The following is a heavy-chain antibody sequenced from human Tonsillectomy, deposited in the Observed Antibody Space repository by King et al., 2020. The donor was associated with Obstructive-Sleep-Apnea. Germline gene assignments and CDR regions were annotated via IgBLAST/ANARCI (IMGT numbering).Heavy chain of an antibody. Sequence: QLQESGPGLVKPSETLSLTCTVSRGSITGFYWSWIRQSPDKGLEWIGYIYHSGNATYNPSLKSRVTISVDTSKNQFSLRLRSVTAADTAVYYCARETSSSTDYWGQGTLVTVSS. D-gene: IGHD6-6*01. CDR3: ARETSSSTDY. J-gene: IGHJ4*02. V-gene: IGHV4-59*12. CDR1: RGSITGFY. CDR2: IYHSGNA.